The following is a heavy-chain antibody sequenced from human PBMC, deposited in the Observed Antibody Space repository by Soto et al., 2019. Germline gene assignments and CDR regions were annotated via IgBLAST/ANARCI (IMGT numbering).Heavy chain of an antibody. D-gene: IGHD6-13*01. CDR2: IYTSGRT. CDR3: ARGVGIAAAVGNEPYYFDY. Sequence: QVQLQESGPGLVKPSETLSLTCTVSGGSISSYYWSWIRQPAGKGLEWIGRIYTSGRTNYNPSLKSRVTMSVDTSKNQFSLKLSSVTAADTAVYYCARGVGIAAAVGNEPYYFDYWGQGTLVTVSS. CDR1: GGSISSYY. J-gene: IGHJ4*02. V-gene: IGHV4-4*07.